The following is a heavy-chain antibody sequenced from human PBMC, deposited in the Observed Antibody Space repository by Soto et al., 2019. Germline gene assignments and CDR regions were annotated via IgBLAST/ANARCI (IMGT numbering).Heavy chain of an antibody. CDR1: GFTFSSYA. CDR3: ARDHERQQWLFKGYYYGMDV. CDR2: ISYDGSNK. J-gene: IGHJ6*02. V-gene: IGHV3-30-3*01. Sequence: GGSLRLSCAASGFTFSSYAMHWIRQAPGKGLEWVAVISYDGSNKYYADSVKGRFTISRDNYKNTLYLQMNSLRAEDTAVYYCARDHERQQWLFKGYYYGMDVWGHGTTVTVSS. D-gene: IGHD6-19*01.